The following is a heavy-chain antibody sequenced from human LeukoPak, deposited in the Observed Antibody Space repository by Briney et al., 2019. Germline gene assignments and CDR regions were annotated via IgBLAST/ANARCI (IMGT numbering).Heavy chain of an antibody. CDR2: INPNSGGT. CDR3: ARHPYSGSYRFDY. V-gene: IGHV1-2*02. Sequence: ASVKVSCKASGYTFTIYGISWVRQAPGQGLEWMGWINPNSGGTNSAQKFQGRVTMTRDTSISTAYMELSRLTSDDTAVYYCARHPYSGSYRFDYWGQGTLVTVSS. D-gene: IGHD1-26*01. J-gene: IGHJ4*02. CDR1: GYTFTIYG.